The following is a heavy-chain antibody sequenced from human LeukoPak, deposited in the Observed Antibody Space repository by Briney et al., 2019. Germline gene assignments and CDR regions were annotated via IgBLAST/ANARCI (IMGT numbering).Heavy chain of an antibody. CDR1: GYTFTDSF. Sequence: GASVKVSCKASGYTFTDSFIHWVRQAPGQGPEWMGRMNANSGVTMYAQTLQDRVTMTRDTSISTAYMELSSLRSEDTAVYYCASRITGTTPGWEFDPWGQGTLVTVSS. J-gene: IGHJ5*02. D-gene: IGHD1-20*01. CDR3: ASRITGTTPGWEFDP. V-gene: IGHV1-2*06. CDR2: MNANSGVT.